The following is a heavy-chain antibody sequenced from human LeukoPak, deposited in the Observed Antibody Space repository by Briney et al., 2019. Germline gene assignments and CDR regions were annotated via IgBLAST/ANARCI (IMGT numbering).Heavy chain of an antibody. CDR2: ISGTGDET. D-gene: IGHD3-22*01. CDR1: GFIFKISA. CDR3: ARKLRFYYDSSGYSFDY. V-gene: IGHV3-23*01. J-gene: IGHJ4*02. Sequence: PGGSLRLSCVASGFIFKISAMGWVRQAPGMGLEWVSVISGTGDETDYADSVRGNFTISRDNSMNTLFLQMNSLRAEDTAVYYCARKLRFYYDSSGYSFDYWGQGTLVTVSS.